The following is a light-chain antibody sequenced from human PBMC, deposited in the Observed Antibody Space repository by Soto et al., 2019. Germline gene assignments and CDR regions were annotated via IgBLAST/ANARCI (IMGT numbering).Light chain of an antibody. J-gene: IGLJ1*01. V-gene: IGLV2-8*01. CDR2: EVS. Sequence: QSVLTQPPSASGSPGQSVTISCTGTSSDVGGYNYVSWYQQHPGKAPKLMIYEVSKRPSGVPDRFSGSKSGNTASLTVSGLQAEDEAVYYSSSYAGSNKGHVLGTG. CDR3: SSYAGSNKGHV. CDR1: SSDVGGYNY.